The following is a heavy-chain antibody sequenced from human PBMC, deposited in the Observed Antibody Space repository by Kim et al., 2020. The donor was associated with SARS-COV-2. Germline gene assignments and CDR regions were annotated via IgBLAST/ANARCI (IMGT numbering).Heavy chain of an antibody. D-gene: IGHD6-19*01. J-gene: IGHJ2*01. CDR3: ARQGPGSGWYVPFDL. Sequence: SETLSLTCTVSGGSISSSSYYWGWIRQPPGKGLEWIGSIYYSGSTYYNPSLKSRVTISVDTSKNQFSLKLSSVTAADTAVYYCARQGPGSGWYVPFDLWGRGTLVTVSS. V-gene: IGHV4-39*07. CDR1: GGSISSSSYY. CDR2: IYYSGST.